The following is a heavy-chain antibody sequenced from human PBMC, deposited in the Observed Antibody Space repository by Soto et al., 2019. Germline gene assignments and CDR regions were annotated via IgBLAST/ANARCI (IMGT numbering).Heavy chain of an antibody. Sequence: GGSLRLSCAASGFTFSSYWMSWVRQAPGKGLEWVANIKQDGSEKYYVDSVKGRFTISRDNAKNSLYLQMNSLRAGYSALYYCAYYPRSYLDAFDIWGQGTMVTVSS. D-gene: IGHD1-26*01. V-gene: IGHV3-7*01. CDR1: GFTFSSYW. CDR2: IKQDGSEK. J-gene: IGHJ3*02. CDR3: AYYPRSYLDAFDI.